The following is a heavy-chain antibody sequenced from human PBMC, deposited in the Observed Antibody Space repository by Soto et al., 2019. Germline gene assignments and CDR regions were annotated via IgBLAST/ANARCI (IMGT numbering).Heavy chain of an antibody. J-gene: IGHJ6*02. CDR3: ARDDIVVVPAAIVNYGMDV. CDR1: GFTFSSYE. Sequence: ESGGGLVQPGGSLRLSCAASGFTFSSYEMNWVRQAPGKGLEWVSYISSSGSTIYYADSVKGRFTISRDNAKNSLYLQMNSLRAEDTAVYYCARDDIVVVPAAIVNYGMDVWGQGTTVTVSS. CDR2: ISSSGSTI. V-gene: IGHV3-48*03. D-gene: IGHD2-2*01.